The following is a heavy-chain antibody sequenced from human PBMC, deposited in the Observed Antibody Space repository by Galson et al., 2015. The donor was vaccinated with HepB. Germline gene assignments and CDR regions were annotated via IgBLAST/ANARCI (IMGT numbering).Heavy chain of an antibody. Sequence: SLRLSCAASGFTLSSYSMNWVRQAPGKGLEWVSSISSSTSYIYCADSVKGRFTISRDNAKNSLYLQMNSLRAEDTAVYYCASGGREQQWLVRHFDYWGQGTLVTVSS. J-gene: IGHJ4*02. CDR1: GFTLSSYS. V-gene: IGHV3-21*01. CDR3: ASGGREQQWLVRHFDY. D-gene: IGHD6-19*01. CDR2: ISSSTSYI.